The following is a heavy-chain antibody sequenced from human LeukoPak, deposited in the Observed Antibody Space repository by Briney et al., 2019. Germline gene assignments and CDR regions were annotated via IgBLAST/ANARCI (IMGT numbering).Heavy chain of an antibody. J-gene: IGHJ4*02. D-gene: IGHD3-10*01. Sequence: PGGSLRLSCAASGFTYSSYSMNWVRQAPGKGLEWVSRINSDGSSTSYADSVKGRFTISRDNAKNTLYLQMNSLRAEDTAVYYCARWGVRGVIPFDYWGQGTLVTVSS. CDR1: GFTYSSYS. CDR3: ARWGVRGVIPFDY. CDR2: INSDGSST. V-gene: IGHV3-74*01.